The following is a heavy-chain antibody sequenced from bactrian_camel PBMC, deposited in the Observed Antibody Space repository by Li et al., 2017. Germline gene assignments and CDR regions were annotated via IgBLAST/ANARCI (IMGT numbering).Heavy chain of an antibody. CDR3: AADRGACRSTVQYYGMQPQFLNAVAYND. CDR2: TIGSDGGT. V-gene: IGHV3S44*01. Sequence: VQLVESGGGSVETGGSLRLSCVVSGFTASSYCMGFFRHAPGMGRDREAVATIGSDGGTTYRVSVKGRFTIHKDNAKNTLYLEMNSLKSEDTGTYYCAADRGACRSTVQYYGMQPQFLNAVAYNDWGQGTQVTV. J-gene: IGHJ4*01. D-gene: IGHD1*01. CDR1: GFTASSYC.